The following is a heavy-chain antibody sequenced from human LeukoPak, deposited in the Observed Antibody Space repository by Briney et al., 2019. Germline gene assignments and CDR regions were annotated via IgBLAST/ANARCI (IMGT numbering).Heavy chain of an antibody. CDR3: ARGTLY. CDR1: GYNFSNYD. CDR2: MNPKSGSA. J-gene: IGHJ4*02. V-gene: IGHV1-8*01. Sequence: ASVKVSCKASGYNFSNYDINWVRQAPGRGLEWMGLMNPKSGSAAYAPRFQGKVTMTRNTSISMAYLELSSLKSEDTAVYYCARGTLYWGQGTLVTVSS.